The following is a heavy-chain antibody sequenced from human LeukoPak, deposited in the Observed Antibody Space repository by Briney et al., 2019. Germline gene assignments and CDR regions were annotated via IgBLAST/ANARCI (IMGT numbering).Heavy chain of an antibody. V-gene: IGHV1-18*01. CDR1: GYTFTSYG. J-gene: IGHJ3*02. CDR2: ISAYNGNT. CDR3: ARDREWELQDPDAFDI. D-gene: IGHD1-26*01. Sequence: GASVKVSCKASGYTFTSYGISWVRQAPGQGLEWMGWISAYNGNTNYAQKLQGRVTMTTDTSTSTAYMELRSLRSDDTAVYYCARDREWELQDPDAFDIWGQGTMVTVSS.